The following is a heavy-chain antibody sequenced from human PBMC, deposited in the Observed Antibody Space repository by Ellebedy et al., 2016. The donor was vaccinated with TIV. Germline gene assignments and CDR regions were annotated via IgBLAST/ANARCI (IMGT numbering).Heavy chain of an antibody. CDR1: GGSASRYF. D-gene: IGHD2/OR15-2a*01. V-gene: IGHV4-4*07. Sequence: SETLSLXCTVSGGSASRYFWSWIRQPAGKGLEWIGRIFTSGSFNYNPSLMSRVTMSVVTSKNQISLRLNSVTAADTAVYYCARAHCSITTCDYYYMDVWGKGTTVTVSS. J-gene: IGHJ6*03. CDR2: IFTSGSF. CDR3: ARAHCSITTCDYYYMDV.